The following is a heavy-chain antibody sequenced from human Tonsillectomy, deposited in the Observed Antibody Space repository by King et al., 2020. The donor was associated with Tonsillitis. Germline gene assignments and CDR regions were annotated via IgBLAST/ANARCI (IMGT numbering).Heavy chain of an antibody. Sequence: QLVQSGAEVRKPGSSVKVSCRASGGTFRGSPISWVRQAPGQGLEWMGAIIPAFATTTYAQKFQGRLTITADDSTGTACMDLRSLRSEDTAVYYCARTGQTTRDNSIIGMAVGGQGPRVT. J-gene: IGHJ6*02. D-gene: IGHD1-7*01. V-gene: IGHV1-69*01. CDR1: GGTFRGSP. CDR2: IIPAFATT. CDR3: ARTGQTTRDNSIIGMAV.